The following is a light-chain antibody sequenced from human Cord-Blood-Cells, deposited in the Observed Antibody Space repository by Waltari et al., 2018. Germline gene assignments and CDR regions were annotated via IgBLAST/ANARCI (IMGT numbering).Light chain of an antibody. V-gene: IGKV1-39*01. CDR3: QQSYSTPRYT. Sequence: DIQMTQSPSSLSASVGDRVTINCRASQSISSYLNWYQHKPGKAPKLLIYAASSLQSGVPSRFSGSGSGTDFTLTISSLQPEDFATYYCQQSYSTPRYTFGQGTKLEIK. CDR1: QSISSY. J-gene: IGKJ2*01. CDR2: AAS.